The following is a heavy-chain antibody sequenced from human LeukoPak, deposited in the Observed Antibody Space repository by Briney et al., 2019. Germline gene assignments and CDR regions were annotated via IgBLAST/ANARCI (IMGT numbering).Heavy chain of an antibody. CDR2: INPNSGGT. CDR1: GYTFTGYY. V-gene: IGHV1-2*02. CDR3: ARGLGVRKERNNWFDP. J-gene: IGHJ5*02. Sequence: ASVKVSCKASGYTFTGYYMHWVRQAPGXXXXXXXXINPNSGGTNYAQKFQGRVTMTRDTSISTAYMELSRLRSDDTAVYYCARGLGVRKERNNWFDPWGQGTLVTVSS.